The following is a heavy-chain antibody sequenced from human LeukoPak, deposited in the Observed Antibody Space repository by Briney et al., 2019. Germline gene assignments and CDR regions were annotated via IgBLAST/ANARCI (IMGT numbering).Heavy chain of an antibody. V-gene: IGHV4-34*01. CDR2: INHSGST. J-gene: IGHJ4*02. CDR3: ARAAPGGSGSYSRYFDY. Sequence: SETLSLTCAAYGGSFSGYYWSWIRQPPGKGLEWIGEINHSGSTNYNPSLKSRVTISVDTSKNQFSLKLSSVTAADTAVYYCARAAPGGSGSYSRYFDYWGQGTLVTVSS. CDR1: GGSFSGYY. D-gene: IGHD3-10*01.